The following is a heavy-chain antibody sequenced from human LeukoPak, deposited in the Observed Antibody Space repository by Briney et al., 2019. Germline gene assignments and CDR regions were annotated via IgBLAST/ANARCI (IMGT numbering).Heavy chain of an antibody. J-gene: IGHJ4*02. D-gene: IGHD3-16*02. CDR1: GLPLSSRW. CDR3: ARDDRGPDY. Sequence: GGSLRLSCAASGLPLSSRWMHWPPQVPGGGLVPVSRIESDGSTVYAHSVKGRYLIPRDNAKNTLYLQMHSQRVEDTAVYYCARDDRGPDYWGQGTLVTVSS. V-gene: IGHV3-74*01. CDR2: IESDGST.